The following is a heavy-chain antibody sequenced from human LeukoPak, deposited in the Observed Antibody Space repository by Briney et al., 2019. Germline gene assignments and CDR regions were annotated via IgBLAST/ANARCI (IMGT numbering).Heavy chain of an antibody. Sequence: SVKVSCKASGGTFSSYAISWVRQAPGQGLEWMGGIIPIFGIANYAQKFQGRVTITADKSTSTAYMELSSLRSEDTAVYYCARIAVAGTGYFDYWGQGTLVTVSS. D-gene: IGHD6-19*01. CDR3: ARIAVAGTGYFDY. CDR1: GGTFSSYA. J-gene: IGHJ4*02. V-gene: IGHV1-69*10. CDR2: IIPIFGIA.